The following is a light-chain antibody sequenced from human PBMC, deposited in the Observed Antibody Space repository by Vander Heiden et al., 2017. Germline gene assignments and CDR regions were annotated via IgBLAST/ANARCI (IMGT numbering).Light chain of an antibody. J-gene: IGLJ2*01. CDR1: SSDVGTYNL. CDR2: EGS. V-gene: IGLV2-23*01. CDR3: CSYAGSNSVL. Sequence: ALPQPASVSASPGQSTTISCTGTSSDVGTYNLVSWYQQHPGTPPQVIIFEGSKRPSGISNRSSGSNSGNTASLTISGLHAEDEADYYCCSYAGSNSVLFGGGTRLTVL.